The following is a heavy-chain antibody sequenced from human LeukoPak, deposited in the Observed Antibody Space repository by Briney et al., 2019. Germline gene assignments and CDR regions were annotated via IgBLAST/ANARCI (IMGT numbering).Heavy chain of an antibody. J-gene: IGHJ4*02. Sequence: PSETLSLTCAVYGGSFSGYYWSWICQPPGKGLEWIGEINHSGSTNYNPSLKSRVTISVDTSKNQFSLKLSSVTAADTAVYYCASMTTATSFNYWGQGTLVTVSS. CDR1: GGSFSGYY. CDR3: ASMTTATSFNY. CDR2: INHSGST. D-gene: IGHD4-17*01. V-gene: IGHV4-34*01.